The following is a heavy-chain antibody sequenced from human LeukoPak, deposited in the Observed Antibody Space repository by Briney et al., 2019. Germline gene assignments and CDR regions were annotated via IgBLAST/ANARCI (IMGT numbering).Heavy chain of an antibody. CDR2: ISSSSSTI. V-gene: IGHV3-48*01. CDR3: ARGGVFFDY. J-gene: IGHJ4*02. CDR1: GFTFSSYS. D-gene: IGHD2-8*02. Sequence: PGGSLRLSCAASGFTFSSYSMNWVRQAPGKGLEWVSYISSSSSTIYYADSVKGRFTISRGNAKSSLYLQMNSLRAEDTAVYYCARGGVFFDYWGQGTLVTVSS.